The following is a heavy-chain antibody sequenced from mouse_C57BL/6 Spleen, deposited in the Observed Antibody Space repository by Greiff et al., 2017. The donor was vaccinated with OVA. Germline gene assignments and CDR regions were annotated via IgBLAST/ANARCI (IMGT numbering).Heavy chain of an antibody. CDR3: ARYAEVVATEFDY. V-gene: IGHV14-2*01. Sequence: EVKLKESGAELVKPGASVKLSCTASGFNIKDYYMHWVKQRTEQGLEWIGRIDPEDGETKYAPKFQGKATITADTSSNTAYLQLSSLTSEDTAVYYCARYAEVVATEFDYWGQGTTLTVSS. J-gene: IGHJ2*01. D-gene: IGHD1-1*01. CDR2: IDPEDGET. CDR1: GFNIKDYY.